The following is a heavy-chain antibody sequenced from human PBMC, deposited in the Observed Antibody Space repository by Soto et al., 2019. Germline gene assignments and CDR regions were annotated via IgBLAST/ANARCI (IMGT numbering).Heavy chain of an antibody. CDR1: GDSIISGGSY. Sequence: SETLSLTCTVSGDSIISGGSYWSWIRQHPGEGLEWIGYVYYSGTTYYNPSLKSRVTISVDTSKNQFSLRLSSVAAADTAVYYCARDHYDSSGYYYVDYWGQGTLVTVSS. J-gene: IGHJ4*02. CDR3: ARDHYDSSGYYYVDY. V-gene: IGHV4-31*03. CDR2: VYYSGTT. D-gene: IGHD3-22*01.